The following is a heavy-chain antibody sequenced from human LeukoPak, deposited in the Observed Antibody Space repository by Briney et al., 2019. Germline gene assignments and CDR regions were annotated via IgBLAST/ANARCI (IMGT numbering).Heavy chain of an antibody. D-gene: IGHD1-26*01. CDR2: IYTSGST. CDR3: ARAGARSVDF. J-gene: IGHJ4*02. CDR1: GGSISSGSYY. V-gene: IGHV4-61*02. Sequence: PSQTLSLTCTVSGGSISSGSYYWSWIRQPAGKGLEWIGRIYTSGSTNYNPSLKSRVTISVDTSKNQFSLKLSSVTAADTAVYYCARAGARSVDFWGQGTLVTVSS.